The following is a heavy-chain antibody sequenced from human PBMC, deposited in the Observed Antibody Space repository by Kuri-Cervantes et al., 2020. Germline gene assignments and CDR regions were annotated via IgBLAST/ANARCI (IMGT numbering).Heavy chain of an antibody. Sequence: ASVKVSCKASGYTFTGYYMHWVRQAPGQGLEWMGWINPNSGGTNYAQKFQGRVTMTTDTSTSTAYMELRSLRSDDTAVYYCAGMGIAAAGTVWFDPWGQGTLVTVSS. CDR1: GYTFTGYY. CDR3: AGMGIAAAGTVWFDP. D-gene: IGHD6-13*01. J-gene: IGHJ5*02. CDR2: INPNSGGT. V-gene: IGHV1-2*02.